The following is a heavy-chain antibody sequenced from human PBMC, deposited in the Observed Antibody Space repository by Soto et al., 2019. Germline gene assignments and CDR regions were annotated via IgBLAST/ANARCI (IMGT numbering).Heavy chain of an antibody. CDR2: INHSGST. CDR3: ARGSRITIFGVVTYPAYYYYGMDV. CDR1: GGSFSGYY. J-gene: IGHJ6*02. V-gene: IGHV4-34*01. Sequence: KSSETLSLTCAVYGGSFSGYYWSWIRQPPGKGLEWIGEINHSGSTNYNPSLKSRVTISVDTSKNQFSLKLSSVTAADTAVYYCARGSRITIFGVVTYPAYYYYGMDVWGQGTTVTVSS. D-gene: IGHD3-3*01.